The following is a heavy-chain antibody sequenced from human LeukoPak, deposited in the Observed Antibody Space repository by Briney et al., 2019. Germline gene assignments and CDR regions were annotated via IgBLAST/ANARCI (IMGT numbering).Heavy chain of an antibody. CDR3: ARAAVIRKDIVVVPAAMRGEEGGLDY. D-gene: IGHD2-2*01. Sequence: PSETLSLTCAVYGGSFSGYYWSWLRQPPGKGLEWIGEINHSGSTNYNPSLKSRVTISVDTSKNQFSLKLSSVTAADTAVYYCARAAVIRKDIVVVPAAMRGEEGGLDYWGQGTLVTVSS. V-gene: IGHV4-34*01. J-gene: IGHJ4*02. CDR1: GGSFSGYY. CDR2: INHSGST.